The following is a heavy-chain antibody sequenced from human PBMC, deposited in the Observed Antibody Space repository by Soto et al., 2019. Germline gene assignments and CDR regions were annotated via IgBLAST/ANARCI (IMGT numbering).Heavy chain of an antibody. CDR2: ISTRGNVI. V-gene: IGHV3-48*02. D-gene: IGHD4-4*01. J-gene: IGHJ4*02. Sequence: GGSLRLSCAASGFTFSSYIMNWVRQAPGKGLEWIPYISTRGNVIKYADSVKGRFTVSRDNAKSSLYLQMNSLRHEDTATYYCARDMDYSNYVGGAWGQGTLVTVSS. CDR1: GFTFSSYI. CDR3: ARDMDYSNYVGGA.